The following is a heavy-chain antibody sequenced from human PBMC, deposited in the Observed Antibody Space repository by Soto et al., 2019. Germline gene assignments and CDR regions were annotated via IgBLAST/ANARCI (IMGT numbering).Heavy chain of an antibody. CDR1: GFTFSSYW. V-gene: IGHV3-7*01. Sequence: PGGSLRLSCAASGFTFSSYWMSWVLQAPGKWLEWVANIKQDGSEKYYVDSVKGLFTISRDNAKNSLYLQMNSLRAEDTAVYYCARDFYSNGGYYYYAMDVWGQGTTVTVSS. CDR2: IKQDGSEK. CDR3: ARDFYSNGGYYYYAMDV. D-gene: IGHD4-4*01. J-gene: IGHJ6*02.